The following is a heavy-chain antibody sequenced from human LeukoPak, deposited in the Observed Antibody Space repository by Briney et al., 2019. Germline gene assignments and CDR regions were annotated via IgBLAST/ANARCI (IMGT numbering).Heavy chain of an antibody. CDR3: WTHLRYSFDI. V-gene: IGHV3-7*03. CDR2: IKRGGSEK. CDR1: GFTLRSFW. Sequence: GGSLRLSCSASGFTLRSFWMSWVRQAPGKGLEWVGNIKRGGSEKYYVDSVKGRFTISRDNAKNSLYPQMNSLRVEDTAVYYCWTHLRYSFDIWGQGGMVTVSS. J-gene: IGHJ3*02. D-gene: IGHD2-15*01.